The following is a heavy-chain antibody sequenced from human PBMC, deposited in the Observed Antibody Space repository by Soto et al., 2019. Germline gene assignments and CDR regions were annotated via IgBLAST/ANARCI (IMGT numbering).Heavy chain of an antibody. Sequence: QVQLVQSGAEVKKPGASVKVSCKASGYTFTTYALHWVRQAPGQRPEWMGWINPASGHTKYSKRFQDRVTITRDTSASTGYMELSSLRSEDTAVYYCGRSVVGATGEILDNAMDVWGQGTTVTVSS. V-gene: IGHV1-3*01. CDR1: GYTFTTYA. CDR2: INPASGHT. J-gene: IGHJ6*02. CDR3: GRSVVGATGEILDNAMDV. D-gene: IGHD1-26*01.